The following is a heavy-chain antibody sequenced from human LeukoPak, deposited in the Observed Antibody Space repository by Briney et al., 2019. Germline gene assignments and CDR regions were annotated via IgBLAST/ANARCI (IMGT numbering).Heavy chain of an antibody. Sequence: PGGSLRLSCVASGFTFSDSAIHWVRQSSGKGLEWVSSITGSSASTYYADSVKGRFTISRDNSKNTLYLQMNSLRAEDMAVYFCAKLDYYDTHWGQGTLVTVSS. J-gene: IGHJ4*02. CDR3: AKLDYYDTH. CDR1: GFTFSDSA. V-gene: IGHV3-23*01. D-gene: IGHD3-22*01. CDR2: ITGSSAST.